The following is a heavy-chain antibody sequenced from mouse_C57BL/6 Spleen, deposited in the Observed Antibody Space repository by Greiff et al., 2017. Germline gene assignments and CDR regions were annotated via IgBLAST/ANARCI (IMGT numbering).Heavy chain of an antibody. J-gene: IGHJ3*01. V-gene: IGHV1-5*01. D-gene: IGHD2-2*01. CDR1: GYTFTSYW. CDR2: IYPGNSDT. CDR3: TRGYYGYDSWFAY. Sequence: EVQLQKSGTVLARPGASVKMSCKTSGYTFTSYWMHWVKQRPGQGLEWIGAIYPGNSDTSYNQKFKGKAKLTAVTSASTAYMELSSLTNEDSAVYYCTRGYYGYDSWFAYWGQGTLVTVSA.